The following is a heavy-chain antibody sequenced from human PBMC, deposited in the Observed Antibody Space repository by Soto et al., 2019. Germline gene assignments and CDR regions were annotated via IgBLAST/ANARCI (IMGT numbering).Heavy chain of an antibody. J-gene: IGHJ4*02. CDR1: GGSISSYY. Sequence: SETLSLTCTVSGGSISSYYWSWIRQPPGKGLEWIGYIYYSGSTNYNPSLKSRVTISVDTSKNQFSLKLSSVTAADTAVYYCARGSLGGSYYFYYFDYWGQGTLVTVSS. D-gene: IGHD1-26*01. CDR2: IYYSGST. V-gene: IGHV4-59*01. CDR3: ARGSLGGSYYFYYFDY.